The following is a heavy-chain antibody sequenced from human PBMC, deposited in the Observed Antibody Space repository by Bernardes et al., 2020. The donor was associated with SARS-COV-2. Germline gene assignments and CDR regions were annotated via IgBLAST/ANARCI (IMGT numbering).Heavy chain of an antibody. J-gene: IGHJ3*01. V-gene: IGHV1-2*02. Sequence: SVKVSCKASGYTFTDYYIHWVRQAPGQGLEWMGWINANSGGTNYAQKFQGRVTMTRDTSINTAYVELSRLISDDTAVYYSARVYRSTFSAFDFWGQGTMVTVSS. CDR2: INANSGGT. CDR3: ARVYRSTFSAFDF. D-gene: IGHD2-2*01. CDR1: GYTFTDYY.